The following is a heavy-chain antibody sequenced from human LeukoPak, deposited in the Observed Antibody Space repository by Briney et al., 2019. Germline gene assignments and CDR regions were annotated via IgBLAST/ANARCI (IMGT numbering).Heavy chain of an antibody. CDR2: ISSSSSYI. J-gene: IGHJ3*02. CDR3: ARIAVAYDAFDI. V-gene: IGHV3-21*01. CDR1: GFTFSSYS. Sequence: GGSLRLSCAASGFTFSSYSMNWVRPAPGKGLEWVSSISSSSSYIYYADSVKGRFTISRDNAKNSLYLQMNSLRAEDTAVYYCARIAVAYDAFDIWGQGTMVTVSS. D-gene: IGHD6-19*01.